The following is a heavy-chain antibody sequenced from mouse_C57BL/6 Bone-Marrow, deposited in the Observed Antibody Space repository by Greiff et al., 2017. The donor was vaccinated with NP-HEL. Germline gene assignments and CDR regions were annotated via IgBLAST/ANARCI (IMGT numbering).Heavy chain of an antibody. CDR1: GISITTGNYR. D-gene: IGHD1-1*01. J-gene: IGHJ2*01. Sequence: VQLQQSGPGLVKPSQTVFLTCTVTGISITTGNYRWSWIRQFPGNKLEWIGYIYYSGTITYNPSLTSRTTITRDTPKNQFFLEMNSLTAEDTATYYCARERRPVYYYGFDYWGQGTTLTVSS. CDR3: ARERRPVYYYGFDY. V-gene: IGHV3-5*01. CDR2: IYYSGTI.